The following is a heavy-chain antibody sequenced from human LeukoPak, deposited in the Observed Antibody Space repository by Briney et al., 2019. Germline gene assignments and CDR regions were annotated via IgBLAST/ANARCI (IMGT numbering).Heavy chain of an antibody. CDR2: ISAYNGNT. J-gene: IGHJ6*03. CDR3: ARAGSWYWYYYYYMDV. V-gene: IGHV1-18*01. CDR1: GYTFTSYG. D-gene: IGHD6-13*01. Sequence: GASVTVSFKASGYTFTSYGISWVRQPPAQGLEWMGWISAYNGNTNYAQKLQGRVTMTTDTSTSTDYMELRSLRSDDTAVYYCARAGSWYWYYYYYMDVWGKGTTVTISS.